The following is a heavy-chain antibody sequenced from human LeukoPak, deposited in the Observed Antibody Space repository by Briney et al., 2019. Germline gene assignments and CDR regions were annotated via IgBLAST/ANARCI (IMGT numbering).Heavy chain of an antibody. CDR3: ARSGGYSSGWYDY. D-gene: IGHD6-19*01. CDR1: GGTFSSYA. V-gene: IGHV1-69*05. J-gene: IGHJ4*02. CDR2: IIPIFGTA. Sequence: ASVKVSCKASGGTFSSYAISWVRQAPGQGLEWMGRIIPIFGTANYAQKFQGRVTITTDESTSTAYMELSSLRSEDTAAYYCARSGGYSSGWYDYWGQGTLVTVSS.